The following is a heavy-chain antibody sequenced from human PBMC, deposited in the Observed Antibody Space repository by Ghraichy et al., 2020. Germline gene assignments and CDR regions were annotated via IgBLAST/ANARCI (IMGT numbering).Heavy chain of an antibody. Sequence: GGSLRLSCAASAFTFDSYTMSWLRQAPGKGLEWVSSISGIGDRTYYPDSVKGRFTISRDNSKNTVNLQINSLRADDTAIYYCAKDRFVGATAGPFDFWGQGALVSVSS. D-gene: IGHD2-21*02. CDR3: AKDRFVGATAGPFDF. V-gene: IGHV3-23*01. J-gene: IGHJ4*02. CDR2: ISGIGDRT. CDR1: AFTFDSYT.